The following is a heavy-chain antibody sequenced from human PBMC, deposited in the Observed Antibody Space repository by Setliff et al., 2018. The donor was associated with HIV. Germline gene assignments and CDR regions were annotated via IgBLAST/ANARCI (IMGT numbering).Heavy chain of an antibody. CDR2: INIDSGHT. Sequence: ASVKVSCKASGYNFNTYGVSWVRQAPGQGPEWMGWINIDSGHTNFAQKFQDRVTVTTDTSTNTTYMELRGLRSDDTATYYCARVPSGAAGLVRAGFYFWGQGTLVTVSS. CDR1: GYNFNTYG. CDR3: ARVPSGAAGLVRAGFYF. D-gene: IGHD6-25*01. V-gene: IGHV1-18*01. J-gene: IGHJ4*01.